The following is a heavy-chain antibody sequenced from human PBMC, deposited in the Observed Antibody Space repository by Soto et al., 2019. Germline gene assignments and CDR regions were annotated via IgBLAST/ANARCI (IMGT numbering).Heavy chain of an antibody. CDR3: ARDNLVRTMDLFDF. J-gene: IGHJ4*01. D-gene: IGHD3-10*01. V-gene: IGHV6-1*01. Sequence: SQTLSLTCAISGDSVSSNSATWHWIRQSPSRGLEWLGRTYYRSKWYSDYATSVKSRITISPDTSKNQFSLQLNSVTPEDTAVHHCARDNLVRTMDLFDFWGHGTLVTVSS. CDR1: GDSVSSNSAT. CDR2: TYYRSKWYS.